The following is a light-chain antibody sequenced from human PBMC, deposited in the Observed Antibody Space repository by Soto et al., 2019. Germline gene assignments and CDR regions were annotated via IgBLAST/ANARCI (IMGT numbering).Light chain of an antibody. CDR1: QSVSTY. CDR3: QLRTNWPPTWT. Sequence: EIVLTQSPATLSLSPGERATLSCRASQSVSTYLAWYQQRPGQAPRLLVYDASNRATDIPARFSGSGSATDSHLTLSSLEPEDFAVYYCQLRTNWPPTWTFGQGTKVEIK. V-gene: IGKV3-11*01. J-gene: IGKJ1*01. CDR2: DAS.